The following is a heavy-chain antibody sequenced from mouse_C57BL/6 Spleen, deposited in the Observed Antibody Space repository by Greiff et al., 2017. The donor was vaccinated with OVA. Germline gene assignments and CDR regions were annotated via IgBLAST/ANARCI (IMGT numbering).Heavy chain of an antibody. CDR2: ISSGGSYT. J-gene: IGHJ4*01. D-gene: IGHD1-1*01. V-gene: IGHV5-6*01. CDR1: GFTFSSYG. Sequence: EVHLVESGGDLVKPGGSLKLSCAASGFTFSSYGMSWVRQTPDKRLEWVATISSGGSYTYYPDSVKGRFTISRDNAKNTLYLQMSSLKSEDTAMYYCASPTTVDYYAMDYWGQGTSVTVSS. CDR3: ASPTTVDYYAMDY.